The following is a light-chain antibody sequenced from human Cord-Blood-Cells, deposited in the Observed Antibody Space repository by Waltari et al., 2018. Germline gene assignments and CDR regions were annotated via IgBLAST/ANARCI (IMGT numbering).Light chain of an antibody. Sequence: QSALTQPRSVSGSPGQSVTIPCPGTSSDVGGYNYVSWYQQHPGKAPKLMIYEVSKRPSGVPDRFSGSKSGNTASLTISGLQAEDEADYYCCSYAGSYNVVFGGGTKLTVL. CDR3: CSYAGSYNVV. CDR2: EVS. V-gene: IGLV2-11*01. J-gene: IGLJ2*01. CDR1: SSDVGGYNY.